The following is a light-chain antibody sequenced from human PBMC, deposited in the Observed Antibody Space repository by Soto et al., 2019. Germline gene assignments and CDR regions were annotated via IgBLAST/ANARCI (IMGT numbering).Light chain of an antibody. CDR1: QSVRTY. CDR3: QQRNTWPPIT. J-gene: IGKJ5*01. Sequence: EIVLTQSPVTLSLSPGERATLSCMASQSVRTYLAWYQVKPGQAPRLLIYDASRSASGVPARFSGSGSGTDFTLTISSLEPEDFALYYCQQRNTWPPITFGQGTRLEIK. CDR2: DAS. V-gene: IGKV3-11*01.